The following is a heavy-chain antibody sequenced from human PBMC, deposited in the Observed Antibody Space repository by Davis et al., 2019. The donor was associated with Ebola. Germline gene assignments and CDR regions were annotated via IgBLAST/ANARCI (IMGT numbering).Heavy chain of an antibody. J-gene: IGHJ4*02. CDR2: IYPRDSDA. D-gene: IGHD2-15*01. CDR1: GYSFTSYW. CDR3: ARVASLVSGARGFDS. Sequence: GGSLRLSCKGSGYSFTSYWIGWVRQMPGKGLECMGVIYPRDSDARYSPSFQGQVTISADKSINTAYLQWTSLKASDTAMYYCARVASLVSGARGFDSWGQGTLVTVSS. V-gene: IGHV5-51*01.